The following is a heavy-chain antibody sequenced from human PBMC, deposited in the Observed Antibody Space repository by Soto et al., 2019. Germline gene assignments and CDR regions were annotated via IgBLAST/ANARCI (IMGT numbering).Heavy chain of an antibody. CDR2: ISAYNGNT. CDR3: ARYVVVVPAARLGGYYYYMDV. D-gene: IGHD2-2*01. Sequence: RASVKVSCKASGYTFTSYGIIWVRQAPGQGLEWMGWISAYNGNTNYAQKLQGRVTMTTDTSTSTAYMELRSLRSDDTAVYYCARYVVVVPAARLGGYYYYMDVWGKGTTVTVSS. J-gene: IGHJ6*03. V-gene: IGHV1-18*01. CDR1: GYTFTSYG.